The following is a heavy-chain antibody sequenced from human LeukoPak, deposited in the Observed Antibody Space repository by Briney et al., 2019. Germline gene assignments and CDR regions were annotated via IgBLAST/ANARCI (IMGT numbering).Heavy chain of an antibody. Sequence: GASVKVSCKASGYTFTGYYMHWVRQAPGQGLEWMGWINPNSGGTNYAQKFQGRVTMTRDASISTAYMELSRLRSDDTAVYYCARADYGDYATDYWGQGTLVTVSS. CDR2: INPNSGGT. J-gene: IGHJ4*02. V-gene: IGHV1-2*02. CDR3: ARADYGDYATDY. CDR1: GYTFTGYY. D-gene: IGHD4-17*01.